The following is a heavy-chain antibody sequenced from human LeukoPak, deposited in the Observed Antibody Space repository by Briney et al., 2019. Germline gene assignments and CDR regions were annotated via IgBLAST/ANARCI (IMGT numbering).Heavy chain of an antibody. Sequence: ASVKVSCKASGYTFTSYGISWVRQAPGQGLEWMGWISAYNGNTNYAQKLQGRVTMTTDTSTSTAYMELRSLRSDDTAVYYCVRDDALLGAAYYFDYWGQGTLVTVSS. CDR1: GYTFTSYG. D-gene: IGHD2-15*01. CDR3: VRDDALLGAAYYFDY. V-gene: IGHV1-18*04. CDR2: ISAYNGNT. J-gene: IGHJ4*02.